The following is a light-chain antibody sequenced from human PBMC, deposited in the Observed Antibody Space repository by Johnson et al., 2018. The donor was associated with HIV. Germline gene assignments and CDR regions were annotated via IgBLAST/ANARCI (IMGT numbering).Light chain of an antibody. CDR1: DSDIGNNY. V-gene: IGLV1-51*01. Sequence: HSVLTQPPSVSAAPGQKVTISCFGSDSDIGNNYVSWYQQLPGTAPKLLIYDNNKRPSGIPDRFSGSKAGSSATLGIAGLQPGDEADYYCGTWESSLSIFGFGTWTKVTVL. J-gene: IGLJ1*01. CDR2: DNN. CDR3: GTWESSLSIFG.